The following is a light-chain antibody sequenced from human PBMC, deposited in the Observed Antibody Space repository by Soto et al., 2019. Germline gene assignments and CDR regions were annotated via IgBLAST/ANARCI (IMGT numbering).Light chain of an antibody. Sequence: DIQMTQSPSSLSASVGDRVTITCQASQDISKYLNWYQQKPGKAPKLLIYDASNVEAVVPSRFSGTGSGTFYTFTISSLHPEDFATYHCQQYDSIPFTFGPGTKVEIK. J-gene: IGKJ3*01. CDR1: QDISKY. V-gene: IGKV1-33*01. CDR2: DAS. CDR3: QQYDSIPFT.